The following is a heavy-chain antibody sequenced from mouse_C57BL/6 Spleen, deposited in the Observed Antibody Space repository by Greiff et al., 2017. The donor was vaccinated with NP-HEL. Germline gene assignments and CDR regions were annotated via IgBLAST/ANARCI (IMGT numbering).Heavy chain of an antibody. Sequence: VQLQQSGAELVKPGASVKLSCTASGFNITDYYMHWVQQRTEQGLEWIGRIDPEGGETKYAPIFQGQATITADTSSNTAYLQLSSLTSEATAVFYGASIYDNGSSDVYWDFDVWGTGTTVTVSS. J-gene: IGHJ1*03. CDR1: GFNITDYY. D-gene: IGHD1-1*01. V-gene: IGHV14-2*01. CDR2: IDPEGGET. CDR3: ASIYDNGSSDVYWDFDV.